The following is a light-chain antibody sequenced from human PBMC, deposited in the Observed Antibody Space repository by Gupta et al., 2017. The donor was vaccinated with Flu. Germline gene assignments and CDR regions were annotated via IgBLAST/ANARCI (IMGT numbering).Light chain of an antibody. CDR3: SSYTRGTASVIAWV. V-gene: IGLV2-14*01. Sequence: QSALTQPASVSGSPGQSIIISCTGTSSDVGDYNRVSWYQQHPGKAPKLIIYEVSNRPSGVSKRFSGSKSGNTASLTISGLQADDEADYYCSSYTRGTASVIAWVFGGGTKVTVL. CDR2: EVS. J-gene: IGLJ2*01. CDR1: SSDVGDYNR.